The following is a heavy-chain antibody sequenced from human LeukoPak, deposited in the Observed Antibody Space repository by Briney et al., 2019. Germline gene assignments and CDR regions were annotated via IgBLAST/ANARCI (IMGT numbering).Heavy chain of an antibody. Sequence: ASVKVSCKASGYTFTSYGISWVRQAPGQGLEWMGRIIPILGIANYAQKFQGRVTITADKSTSTAYMELSSLRSEDTAVYYCARSVGAPYYFDYWGQGTLVTVSS. J-gene: IGHJ4*02. CDR3: ARSVGAPYYFDY. V-gene: IGHV1-69*04. CDR2: IIPILGIA. D-gene: IGHD1-26*01. CDR1: GYTFTSYG.